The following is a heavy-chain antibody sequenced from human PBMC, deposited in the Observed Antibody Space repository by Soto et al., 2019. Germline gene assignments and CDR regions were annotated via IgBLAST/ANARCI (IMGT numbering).Heavy chain of an antibody. CDR1: GYTFATST. CDR3: AIADYGDDDY. J-gene: IGHJ4*02. D-gene: IGHD4-17*01. V-gene: IGHV1-18*01. CDR2: IKAYSGNT. Sequence: LPLVQSGPEAKKPGASVKVSCKASGYTFATSTISWLRQAPGQGPEWMGWIKAYSGNTNYAQNLQGRLTMTTDTSTSTAYMELRSLTTDDTAIYYCAIADYGDDDYWGQGTLVTVSS.